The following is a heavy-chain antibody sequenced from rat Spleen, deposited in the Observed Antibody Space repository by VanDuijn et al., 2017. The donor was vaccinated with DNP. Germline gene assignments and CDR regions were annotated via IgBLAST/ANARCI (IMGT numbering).Heavy chain of an antibody. D-gene: IGHD1-2*01. CDR2: IHPGSGGA. CDR3: ARAYFSSYLFDY. V-gene: IGHV1-43*01. Sequence: QVQLQQSGAELAKPGSSVKITCKTSGYTFTSYYISWIKQTAGQGLEFIGYIHPGSGGADYNEKFKGKATLTVDKSSSSAFMQLSSLTPDDSAVYYCARAYFSSYLFDYWGQGVVVTVSS. CDR1: GYTFTSYY. J-gene: IGHJ2*01.